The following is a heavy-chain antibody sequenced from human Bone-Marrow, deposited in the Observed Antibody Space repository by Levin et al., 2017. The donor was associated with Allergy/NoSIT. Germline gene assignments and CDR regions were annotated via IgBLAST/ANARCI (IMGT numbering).Heavy chain of an antibody. CDR3: ARDKRRYKS. CDR1: GFNFSESY. Sequence: PGGSLRLSCAASGFNFSESYMTWIRQAPGKGLQWISYISPSSYSIYYAGSVKGRFTISRDNTNNSLYLQMHALRAEDTAVYYCARDKRRYKSWGQGILVTVSS. V-gene: IGHV3-11*01. J-gene: IGHJ4*02. D-gene: IGHD1-1*01. CDR2: ISPSSYSI.